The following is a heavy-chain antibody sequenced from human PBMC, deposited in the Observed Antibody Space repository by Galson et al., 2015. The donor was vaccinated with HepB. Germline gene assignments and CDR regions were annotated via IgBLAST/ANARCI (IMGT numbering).Heavy chain of an antibody. Sequence: SVKVSCRASGFTFTSSAVQWVRQARGQRLEWIGWIVVGSGNTNYAQKFQERVTITRDMSTSTAYMELSSLRSEDTAVYYCAARPGAYYDFWSGYQHAFDIWGQGTMVTVSS. CDR2: IVVGSGNT. V-gene: IGHV1-58*01. CDR3: AARPGAYYDFWSGYQHAFDI. CDR1: GFTFTSSA. J-gene: IGHJ3*02. D-gene: IGHD3-3*01.